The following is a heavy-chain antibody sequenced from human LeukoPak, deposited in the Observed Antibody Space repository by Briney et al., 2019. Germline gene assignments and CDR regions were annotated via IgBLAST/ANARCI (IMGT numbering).Heavy chain of an antibody. Sequence: SVKVSCKASGGTFSSYAISWVRQAPGQGLEWMGGIIPIFGTANYAQKFQGRVTITADESTSTAYMELSSLRSEDTAVYYCARRGIEVAYPFDYWGQGTLVTVSS. D-gene: IGHD6-19*01. V-gene: IGHV1-69*01. J-gene: IGHJ4*02. CDR1: GGTFSSYA. CDR2: IIPIFGTA. CDR3: ARRGIEVAYPFDY.